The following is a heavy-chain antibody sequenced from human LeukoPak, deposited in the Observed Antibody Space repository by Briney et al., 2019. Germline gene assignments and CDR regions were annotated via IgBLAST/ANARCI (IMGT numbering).Heavy chain of an antibody. CDR2: IRYDGSNK. CDR3: AKDYNLLRWIFGEAMVYFDY. V-gene: IGHV3-30*02. D-gene: IGHD3-3*01. J-gene: IGHJ4*02. Sequence: GGSLRLSCAASGFTFSSYGMHWVRQAPGKGLEWVAFIRYDGSNKYYADSVKGRFTISRDNSKNTLYLQMNSLRAEDTAVYYCAKDYNLLRWIFGEAMVYFDYWGQGTLVTVSS. CDR1: GFTFSSYG.